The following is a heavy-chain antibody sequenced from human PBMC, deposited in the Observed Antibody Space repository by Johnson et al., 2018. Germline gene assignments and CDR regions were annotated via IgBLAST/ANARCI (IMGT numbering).Heavy chain of an antibody. CDR2: IHADGTGT. CDR3: LRDYPFNM. CDR1: GFTFSSHW. V-gene: IGHV3-74*01. D-gene: IGHD3-16*02. Sequence: VQLVQSGGGVVQPGRSLRLSCAASGFTFSSHWMQWVRQPPGKGLVWVSHIHADGTGTTYADSVKGRFTISRDNARNTLYLQMNSLRAEDTAVYYCLRDYPFNMWGHGTMVTVSS. J-gene: IGHJ3*02.